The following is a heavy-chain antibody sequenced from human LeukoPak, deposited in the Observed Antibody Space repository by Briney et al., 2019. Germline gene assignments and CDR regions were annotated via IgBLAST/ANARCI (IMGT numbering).Heavy chain of an antibody. V-gene: IGHV3-11*01. D-gene: IGHD3-9*01. CDR2: ISSSGNTI. Sequence: GGSLRLSCAASGFTFSDYYMSWIRQAPGKGLEWVSYISSSGNTIYYADSVKGRFTISRDNSKNTLYLQMNSLRSEDTAVYYCAREDYDILTGYYTYYFDYWGQGTLVTVSS. CDR3: AREDYDILTGYYTYYFDY. CDR1: GFTFSDYY. J-gene: IGHJ4*02.